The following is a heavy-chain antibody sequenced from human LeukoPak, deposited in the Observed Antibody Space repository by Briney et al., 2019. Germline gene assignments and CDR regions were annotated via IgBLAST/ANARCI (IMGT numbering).Heavy chain of an antibody. CDR1: GGSIRSYY. CDR3: ARRLDSSGPSFDY. J-gene: IGHJ4*02. D-gene: IGHD3-22*01. CDR2: IYTSGST. Sequence: PSETLSLTCTVSGGSIRSYYWSWIRQPPGKGLEWIGYIYTSGSTNYNPSLKSRVTISVDTSKNQFSLKLSSVTAADTAVYYCARRLDSSGPSFDYWGQGTLVTVSS. V-gene: IGHV4-4*09.